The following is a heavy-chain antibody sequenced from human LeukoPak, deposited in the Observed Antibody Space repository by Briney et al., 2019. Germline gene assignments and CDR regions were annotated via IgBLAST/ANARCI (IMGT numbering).Heavy chain of an antibody. CDR2: LYIGGNT. CDR3: MTAAGYNFGQY. J-gene: IGHJ4*02. D-gene: IGHD5-18*01. V-gene: IGHV3-53*01. CDR1: GLTVNNNY. Sequence: GGSLRLSRAASGLTVNNNYMNWVRQAPGKGLEWVTALYIGGNTYYADSVRGRFTISRDNSKNTLYLQMNSLRAEDTAIYYCMTAAGYNFGQYWGQGTLVTVSS.